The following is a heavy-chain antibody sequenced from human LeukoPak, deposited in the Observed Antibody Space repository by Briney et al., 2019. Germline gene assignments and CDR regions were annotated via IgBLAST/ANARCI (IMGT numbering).Heavy chain of an antibody. CDR2: IWYDGSNK. D-gene: IGHD6-19*01. Sequence: GGSLRLSCAASGFTFSSYGMHWVRQAPGKGLEWVAVIWYDGSNKYYADSVKGRFTISRDNSKNTLYLQMNSLRAEDTAVYYCARTYGSGPGTGISYWGQGTLVTVSS. CDR3: ARTYGSGPGTGISY. J-gene: IGHJ4*02. CDR1: GFTFSSYG. V-gene: IGHV3-33*01.